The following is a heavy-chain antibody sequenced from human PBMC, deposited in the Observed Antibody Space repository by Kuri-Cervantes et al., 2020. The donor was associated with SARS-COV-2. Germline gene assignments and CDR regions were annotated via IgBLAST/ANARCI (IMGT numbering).Heavy chain of an antibody. Sequence: ASVKVSCKASGYTFTGYYMHWVRQAHGQGLEWMGRINPNSGGTNYAQKFQGRVTMTRDTSISTAYMELSRLRSDDTAVYYCARDPGGLDAFDIWGQGTMVTVSS. J-gene: IGHJ3*02. CDR1: GYTFTGYY. D-gene: IGHD4-23*01. CDR2: INPNSGGT. CDR3: ARDPGGLDAFDI. V-gene: IGHV1-2*06.